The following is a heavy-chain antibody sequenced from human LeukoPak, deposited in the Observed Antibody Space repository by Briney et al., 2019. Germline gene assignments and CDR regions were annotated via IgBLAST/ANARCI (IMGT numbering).Heavy chain of an antibody. CDR1: GGSISTGSYF. CDR3: ARSSRAYGSSWYVNGMDV. D-gene: IGHD6-13*01. CDR2: INHSGST. J-gene: IGHJ6*02. V-gene: IGHV4-39*07. Sequence: SETLSLTCTVSGGSISTGSYFWGWIRQPPGKGLEWIGEINHSGSTNYNPSLKSRVTISVDTSKNQFSLKLSSVTAADTAVYYCARSSRAYGSSWYVNGMDVWGQGTTVTVSS.